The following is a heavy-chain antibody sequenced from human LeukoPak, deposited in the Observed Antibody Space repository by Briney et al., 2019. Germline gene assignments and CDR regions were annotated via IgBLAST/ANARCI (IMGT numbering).Heavy chain of an antibody. CDR2: INPNGGGT. J-gene: IGHJ5*02. CDR1: GYTFTGYY. CDR3: ARERLEDILTGYRNLNWFDP. V-gene: IGHV1-2*02. D-gene: IGHD3-9*01. Sequence: GASVKVSCKASGYTFTGYYMHWVRQAPGQGLEWMGWINPNGGGTNYAQKFQGRVTMTRDTSISTAYMELSRLRSDDTAVYYCARERLEDILTGYRNLNWFDPWGQGTLVTVSS.